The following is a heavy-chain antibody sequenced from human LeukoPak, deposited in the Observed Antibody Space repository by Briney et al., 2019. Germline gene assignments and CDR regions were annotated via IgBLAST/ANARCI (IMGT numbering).Heavy chain of an antibody. Sequence: PSETLSLTCTVSGGSVSSYYWSWIRRPPGRGLEWIAYLSHSGSSDSNPSLTSRVTTLVDTSKNQFSLKLTSVTAADPAVYYCARARYANAWYAFDICGHGTMVTVSS. J-gene: IGHJ3*02. V-gene: IGHV4-59*02. CDR3: ARARYANAWYAFDI. CDR1: GGSVSSYY. D-gene: IGHD2-2*01. CDR2: LSHSGSS.